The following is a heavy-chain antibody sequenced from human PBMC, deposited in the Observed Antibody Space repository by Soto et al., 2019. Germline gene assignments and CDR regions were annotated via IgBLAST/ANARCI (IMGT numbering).Heavy chain of an antibody. Sequence: PGGSLRLSCAASGFTFSSYWMSWVRQAPGKGLEWVANINQDGSEKYYVDSVKGRFTISRDNAKNSLYLQMNSLRAEDTAVYYCARERRFLEWLFDLTSTSDLDYWGQGTLVTVSS. J-gene: IGHJ4*02. CDR3: ARERRFLEWLFDLTSTSDLDY. CDR2: INQDGSEK. V-gene: IGHV3-7*01. CDR1: GFTFSSYW. D-gene: IGHD3-3*01.